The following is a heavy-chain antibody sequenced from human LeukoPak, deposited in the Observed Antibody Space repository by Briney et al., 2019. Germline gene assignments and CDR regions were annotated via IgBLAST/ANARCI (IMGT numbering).Heavy chain of an antibody. CDR3: ARDLPKTGYVGALDI. V-gene: IGHV4-39*07. J-gene: IGHJ3*02. Sequence: SETLSLTCTVSGGSISSSSYYWGWIRQPPGKGLEWIGSIYYSGSTYYNPSLKSRVTISVDTSKNQFSLKLSSVTAADTAVYYCARDLPKTGYVGALDIWGQGTMVTVSS. D-gene: IGHD4-23*01. CDR2: IYYSGST. CDR1: GGSISSSSYY.